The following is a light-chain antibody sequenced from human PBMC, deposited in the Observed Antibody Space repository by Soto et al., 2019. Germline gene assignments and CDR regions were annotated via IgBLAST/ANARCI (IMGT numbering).Light chain of an antibody. CDR3: QRYDGAPLT. V-gene: IGKV1-27*01. J-gene: IGKJ4*01. CDR1: QGISSY. Sequence: DIQMTQSPSSLSASVGDRVTITCRASQGISSYLAWYQQKPGKVPKVLIYGASTLQSGVPSRFRGSGSGTDFTLTIASLQPEDVATYYCQRYDGAPLTFGGGTQVEI. CDR2: GAS.